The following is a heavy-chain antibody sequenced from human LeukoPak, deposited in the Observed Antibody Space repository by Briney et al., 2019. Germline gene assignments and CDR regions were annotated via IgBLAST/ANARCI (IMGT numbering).Heavy chain of an antibody. D-gene: IGHD2-21*02. CDR1: GFTFSSYA. CDR3: AKDRFSCVVVTAILDY. CDR2: ISGSGGST. V-gene: IGHV3-23*01. Sequence: PGGSLRLSCAASGFTFSSYAMSWVRQAPGKGLEWVSAISGSGGSTYYADSVKGRFTTFTDKSTNTLYMQMNSLRAEDTAVYYCAKDRFSCVVVTAILDYWGQGTLVTVSS. J-gene: IGHJ4*02.